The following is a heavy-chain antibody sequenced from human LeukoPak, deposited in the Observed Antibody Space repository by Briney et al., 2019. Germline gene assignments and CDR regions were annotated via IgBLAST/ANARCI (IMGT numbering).Heavy chain of an antibody. D-gene: IGHD2-15*01. CDR2: ISSSSSYI. Sequence: GGSLGLSCAASGFTFSSYSMNWVRQAPGKGLEWVSSISSSSSYIYYADSVKGRFTISRDNAKNSLYLQMNSLRAEDTAVYYCARDLRNIVVVVAATPTRYGMDVWGQGTTVTVSS. CDR3: ARDLRNIVVVVAATPTRYGMDV. CDR1: GFTFSSYS. J-gene: IGHJ6*02. V-gene: IGHV3-21*01.